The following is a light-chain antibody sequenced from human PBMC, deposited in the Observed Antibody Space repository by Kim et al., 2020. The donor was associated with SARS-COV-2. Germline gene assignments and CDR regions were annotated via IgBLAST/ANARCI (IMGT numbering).Light chain of an antibody. CDR1: KLDDKY. Sequence: SYELTQPPSVSVSPGQTASITCSGDKLDDKYVGWHQQKPGQSPVLIIYQDAKRPSGIPERFSGSNSGNTATLTISGTQAMDEADYYCQAWDSGIAGVFGGGTKVTVL. J-gene: IGLJ2*01. V-gene: IGLV3-1*01. CDR3: QAWDSGIAGV. CDR2: QDA.